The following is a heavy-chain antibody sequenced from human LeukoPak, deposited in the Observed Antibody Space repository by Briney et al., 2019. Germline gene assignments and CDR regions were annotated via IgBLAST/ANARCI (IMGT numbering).Heavy chain of an antibody. J-gene: IGHJ6*03. V-gene: IGHV4-4*07. D-gene: IGHD6-19*01. CDR2: IYTGGST. CDR1: GGSISSYY. CDR3: ARGVAGRFYYYYYMDV. Sequence: SETLSLTCTVSGGSISSYYWSWIRQPPGKGLEWIGRIYTGGSTNYNPSLKSQVTMSVDTSKNQFSLKLSSVTAADTAVYYCARGVAGRFYYYYYMDVWGKGTTVTISS.